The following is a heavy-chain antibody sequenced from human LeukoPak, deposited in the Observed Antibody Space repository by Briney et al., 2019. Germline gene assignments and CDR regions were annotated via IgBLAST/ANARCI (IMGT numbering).Heavy chain of an antibody. CDR1: GGSISRAGYY. V-gene: IGHV4-31*03. CDR3: AREIAASGTNWFDP. Sequence: SETLSLTCTVSGGSISRAGYYWNWIRQHPERGLEWIGYIYYSGSTYSNPSLKSRVAISLDTSKSQFSLKLSSVTAADTALYYCAREIAASGTNWFDPWGPGTLVTVSS. D-gene: IGHD6-13*01. CDR2: IYYSGST. J-gene: IGHJ5*02.